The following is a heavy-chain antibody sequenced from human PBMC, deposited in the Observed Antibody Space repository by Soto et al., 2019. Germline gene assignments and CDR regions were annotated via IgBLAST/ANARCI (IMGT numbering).Heavy chain of an antibody. D-gene: IGHD3-16*01. Sequence: PSETLSITCAVSGYSISSSNLWGWIRQPPGKGLEWIGYIYYSETTYYNPSLKSRVTISVDTSKNQFSLKLSSVTAADTAVYYCARRYGWAFEIWGQGTMVT. CDR2: IYYSETT. V-gene: IGHV4-28*01. J-gene: IGHJ3*02. CDR1: GYSISSSNL. CDR3: ARRYGWAFEI.